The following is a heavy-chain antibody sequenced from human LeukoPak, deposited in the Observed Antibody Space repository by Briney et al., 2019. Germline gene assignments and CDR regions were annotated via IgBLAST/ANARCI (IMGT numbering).Heavy chain of an antibody. J-gene: IGHJ5*02. V-gene: IGHV3-21*01. CDR1: GFTFSSYS. CDR2: ISSSSSYI. D-gene: IGHD3-3*01. CDR3: ARDFGTYYDFWSGYYEFSGFDP. Sequence: PGGSLRLSCAASGFTFSSYSMNWVRQAPGKGLEWVSSISSSSSYIYYADSVKGRFTISRDNAKNSLYLQMNSLRAEDTAVCHCARDFGTYYDFWSGYYEFSGFDPWGQGTLVTVPS.